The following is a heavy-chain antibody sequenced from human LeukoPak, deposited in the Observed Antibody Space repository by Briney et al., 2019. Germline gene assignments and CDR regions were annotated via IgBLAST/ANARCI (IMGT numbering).Heavy chain of an antibody. CDR1: GFTFDDYA. CDR3: ARRYSSSWYWALNAFDI. Sequence: GGSLRLSCAASGFTFDDYAMHWVRQAPGKGLEWVSGISWNSGSIGYADSVKGRFTISRDNAKNSLYLQMNSLRAEDTAVYHCARRYSSSWYWALNAFDIWGQGTMVTVSS. D-gene: IGHD6-13*01. CDR2: ISWNSGSI. V-gene: IGHV3-9*01. J-gene: IGHJ3*02.